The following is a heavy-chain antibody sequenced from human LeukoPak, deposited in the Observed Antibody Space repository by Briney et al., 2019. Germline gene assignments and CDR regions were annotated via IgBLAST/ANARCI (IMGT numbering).Heavy chain of an antibody. J-gene: IGHJ4*02. CDR2: ISGDGTIT. CDR3: ARSQFDY. Sequence: GGSLRLSCATSGFAFSSYWMLWVRHAPGKGLVWVSRISGDGTITDSADSVKGRFIISRDNTNHILYLQMNSLRDDDTATYYCARSQFDYWGQGILVIVSS. CDR1: GFAFSSYW. V-gene: IGHV3-74*01.